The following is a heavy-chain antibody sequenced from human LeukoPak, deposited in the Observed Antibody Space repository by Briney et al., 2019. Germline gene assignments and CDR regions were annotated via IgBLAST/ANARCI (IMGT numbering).Heavy chain of an antibody. D-gene: IGHD6-13*01. CDR3: ASKPPAAESD. CDR2: ISSSSSYI. J-gene: IGHJ4*02. V-gene: IGHV3-21*01. Sequence: PGGSLRLSCAASGFTFSSYSMNWVRQAPGKGLEWVSSISSSSSYIYYADSMKGRFTISRDNAKNSLYLQMNSLRAEDTAVYYCASKPPAAESDWGQGTLVTVSS. CDR1: GFTFSSYS.